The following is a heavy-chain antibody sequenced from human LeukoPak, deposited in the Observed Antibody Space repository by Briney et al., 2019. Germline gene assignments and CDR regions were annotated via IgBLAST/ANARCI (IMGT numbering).Heavy chain of an antibody. J-gene: IGHJ3*02. CDR3: ARELKVGASAAFDI. Sequence: ASVEVSCKASGYTFTSCGISWVRQAPGQGLEWMGWISAYNGNTNYAQKLQGRVTMTTDTSTSTAYMELRSLRSDDTAVYYCARELKVGASAAFDIWGQGTMVTVSS. V-gene: IGHV1-18*01. CDR2: ISAYNGNT. D-gene: IGHD1-26*01. CDR1: GYTFTSCG.